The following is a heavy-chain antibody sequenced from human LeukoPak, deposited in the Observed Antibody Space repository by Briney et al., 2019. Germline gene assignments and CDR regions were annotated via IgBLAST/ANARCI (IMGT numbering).Heavy chain of an antibody. J-gene: IGHJ4*02. V-gene: IGHV3-74*01. CDR1: GFTFSSYW. CDR3: TRGFGSGSSLPFDY. D-gene: IGHD3-10*01. CDR2: VESDGSST. Sequence: GGSLRLSCVASGFTFSSYWMHWVRQAPGKGLVWVSRVESDGSSTNYADSVKGRFTISRDNAKNTLYLQMNSLRAEDTARYYCTRGFGSGSSLPFDYWGQGTLVTVSS.